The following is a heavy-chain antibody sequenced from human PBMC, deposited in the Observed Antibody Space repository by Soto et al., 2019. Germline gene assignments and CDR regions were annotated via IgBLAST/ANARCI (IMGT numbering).Heavy chain of an antibody. CDR1: GGSISSSYYY. CDR3: ARPGNYGSGSYLYYLDY. Sequence: QLQLQESGPGLVKPSETLSLTCTVSGGSISSSYYYWGWIRQPPGKGLEWIGSIYYSGSTYYNPSLKSRVTISVDTYKTQFSLKLSSVTAADTAVYYCARPGNYGSGSYLYYLDYWGQGTLVTVSS. J-gene: IGHJ4*02. D-gene: IGHD3-10*01. CDR2: IYYSGST. V-gene: IGHV4-39*01.